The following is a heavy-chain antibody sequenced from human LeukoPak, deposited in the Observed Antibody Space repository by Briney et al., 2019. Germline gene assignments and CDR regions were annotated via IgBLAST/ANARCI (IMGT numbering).Heavy chain of an antibody. Sequence: GGSLRLSCAASGFTFSNYGMHWVRQAPGKGLQGVAEIWYDGSNEYYTGSVKGRFTISRDNAHNTLYLQMNSLRAEDTAVYYCARGSQSTWGFFAYWGQGTRVTVSS. J-gene: IGHJ4*02. V-gene: IGHV3-33*01. D-gene: IGHD1-1*01. CDR1: GFTFSNYG. CDR3: ARGSQSTWGFFAY. CDR2: IWYDGSNE.